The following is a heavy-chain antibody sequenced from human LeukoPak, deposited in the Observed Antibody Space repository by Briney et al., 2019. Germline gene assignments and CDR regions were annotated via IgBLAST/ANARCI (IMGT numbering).Heavy chain of an antibody. CDR1: GGTFSSYA. CDR3: ARGGMVVSLGLDY. J-gene: IGHJ4*02. CDR2: IIPIFGTA. D-gene: IGHD2-15*01. Sequence: ASVKVSCKASGGTFSSYAISWVRQAPGQGLEWMGRIIPIFGTANYAQKFQGRVTVTTDESTITAYMELSSLRSEDTAVYYCARGGMVVSLGLDYWGQGTLVTVSS. V-gene: IGHV1-69*05.